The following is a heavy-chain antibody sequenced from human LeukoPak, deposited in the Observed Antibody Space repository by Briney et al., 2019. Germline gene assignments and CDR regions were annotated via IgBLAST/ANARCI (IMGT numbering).Heavy chain of an antibody. V-gene: IGHV3-48*03. CDR1: GFTFSSYE. J-gene: IGHJ3*02. D-gene: IGHD1-26*01. CDR3: ARADPLGNAFDI. Sequence: GGSLRLPCAASGFTFSSYEMNWVRQAPGKGLEWVSYISGSGSTIYYADSVKGRFTISRDNAKNSLYLQMNSLRAEDTAVYYCARADPLGNAFDIWGQGTMVTVSS. CDR2: ISGSGSTI.